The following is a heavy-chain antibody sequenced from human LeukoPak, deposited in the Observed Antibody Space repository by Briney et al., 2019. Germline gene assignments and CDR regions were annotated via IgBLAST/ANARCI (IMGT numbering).Heavy chain of an antibody. D-gene: IGHD5-24*01. CDR1: GISLSNHA. CDR2: ISGRGGDT. CDR3: AKDRGFTLRDGGMLDY. Sequence: PGGSLRLSCAASGISLSNHAMNWVRQVPGKGLEWVSGISGRGGDTYDAESVRGRFTISRDDSKNTLYLQMTSLRAEDTAIYYCAKDRGFTLRDGGMLDYWGQGTLVTVSS. J-gene: IGHJ4*02. V-gene: IGHV3-23*01.